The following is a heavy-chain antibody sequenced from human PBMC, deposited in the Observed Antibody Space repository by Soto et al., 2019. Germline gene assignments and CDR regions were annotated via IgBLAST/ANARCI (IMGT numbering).Heavy chain of an antibody. J-gene: IGHJ6*02. D-gene: IGHD6-25*01. CDR1: GFTFSSYA. V-gene: IGHV3-23*01. Sequence: EVQLLESGGGLVQPGGSLRLSCAASGFTFSSYAMSWVRQAPGKGLEWVSAISGSGGSTYYADSVKGRFTISRDNSKNTLYLQMNSLRAEYTSVYDCAKSGHDYCYGMYVWVQGTTVTVS. CDR3: AKSGHDYCYGMYV. CDR2: ISGSGGST.